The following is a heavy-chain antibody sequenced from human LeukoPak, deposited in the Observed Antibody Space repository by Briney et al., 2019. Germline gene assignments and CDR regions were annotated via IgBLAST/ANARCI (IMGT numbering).Heavy chain of an antibody. CDR2: IYPGDSDT. CDR3: ARRSQIRGGSSPTYYYYYYMDV. V-gene: IGHV5-51*01. CDR1: GYSFTNFW. D-gene: IGHD6-13*01. Sequence: GESLKISCKGSGYSFTNFWIGWVRQMPGKGLEWMGTIYPGDSDTRYSPSFQGQVTISADKSISTAYLQWSSLKASDTAMYYCARRSQIRGGSSPTYYYYYYMDVWGRGTTVTVSS. J-gene: IGHJ6*03.